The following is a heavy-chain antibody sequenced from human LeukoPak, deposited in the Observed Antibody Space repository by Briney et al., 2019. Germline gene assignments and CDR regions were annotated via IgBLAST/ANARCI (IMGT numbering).Heavy chain of an antibody. CDR3: AKASGLCSSTSCPPDF. D-gene: IGHD2-2*01. J-gene: IGHJ4*02. CDR1: GFTFDNYA. V-gene: IGHV3-9*01. Sequence: GRSLRLSCGASGFTFDNYAMHWVRQTPGKGLEWVSGISWNSGSIGYADSVKGRFTISRDNAKNSLYLQLNSLRAEDTALYYCAKASGLCSSTSCPPDFWGQGTLVTVSS. CDR2: ISWNSGSI.